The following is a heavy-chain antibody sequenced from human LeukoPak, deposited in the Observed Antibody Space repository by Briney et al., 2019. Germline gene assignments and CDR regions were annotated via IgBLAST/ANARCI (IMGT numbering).Heavy chain of an antibody. Sequence: GASVKVSCKASGYTFTNYYLLWIRQAPGQGLEWMGWINPNSGGTKYAQKFQGRVTMTRDTSISTAYMELSSLRSEDTAVYYCARFGGTNYYYYYMDVWGKGTTVTVSS. V-gene: IGHV1-2*02. CDR1: GYTFTNYY. D-gene: IGHD3-16*01. J-gene: IGHJ6*03. CDR2: INPNSGGT. CDR3: ARFGGTNYYYYYMDV.